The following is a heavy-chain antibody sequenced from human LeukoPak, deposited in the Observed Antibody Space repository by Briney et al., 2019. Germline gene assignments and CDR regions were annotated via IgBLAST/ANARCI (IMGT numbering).Heavy chain of an antibody. D-gene: IGHD3-22*01. CDR3: ARVRDYYDSSGYPTRDAFDI. Sequence: GSLRLSCAASGFTFSSYSMNWVRQAPGKGLEWVSYISSSSSYTNYADSVKGRFTISRDNAKNSLYLQMNSLRAEDTAVYYCARVRDYYDSSGYPTRDAFDIWGQGTMVTVSS. CDR2: ISSSSSYT. CDR1: GFTFSSYS. V-gene: IGHV3-21*05. J-gene: IGHJ3*02.